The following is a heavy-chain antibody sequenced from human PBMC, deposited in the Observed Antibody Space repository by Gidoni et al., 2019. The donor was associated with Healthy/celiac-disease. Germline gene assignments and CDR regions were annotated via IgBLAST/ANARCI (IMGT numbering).Heavy chain of an antibody. Sequence: EVQLLESGGGLVQPGGSLRLSCAASGSTFSSYAMSWVRQAPGKGLEWVSAISGSGGSTYYADSVKGRFTISRDNSKNTLYLQMNSLRAEDTAVYYCAKDLELSGSYLDYWGQGTLVTVSS. D-gene: IGHD1-26*01. CDR1: GSTFSSYA. CDR2: ISGSGGST. CDR3: AKDLELSGSYLDY. V-gene: IGHV3-23*01. J-gene: IGHJ4*02.